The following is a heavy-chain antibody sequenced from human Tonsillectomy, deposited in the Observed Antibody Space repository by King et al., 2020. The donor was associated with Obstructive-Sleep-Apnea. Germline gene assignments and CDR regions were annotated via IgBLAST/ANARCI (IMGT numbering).Heavy chain of an antibody. V-gene: IGHV3-33*06. CDR2: IWYDGSNK. J-gene: IGHJ4*02. CDR1: GFTFSSYG. Sequence: VQLVESGGGVVQPGRSLRLSCAASGFTFSSYGMNWVRQAPGKGLEWVAVIWYDGSNKYYVDSVKGRFTISRDNSKNTLYLQMNSLRAEDTAVYYCAKGVGTAMGLLDYWGQGTLVTVSS. CDR3: AKGVGTAMGLLDY. D-gene: IGHD5-18*01.